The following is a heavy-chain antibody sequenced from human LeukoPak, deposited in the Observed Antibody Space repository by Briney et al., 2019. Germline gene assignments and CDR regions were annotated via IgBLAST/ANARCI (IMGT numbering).Heavy chain of an antibody. Sequence: GGSLRLSCAASGFTFSGSAMHWVRQASGKGLEWVGRIRSKANSYATAYAASVKGRFTISRDDSKNTAYLQMNSLKTEDTAVYYCARVLPYDYINRFDRWGQGTLVTVSS. D-gene: IGHD4-11*01. CDR2: IRSKANSYAT. CDR1: GFTFSGSA. CDR3: ARVLPYDYINRFDR. V-gene: IGHV3-73*01. J-gene: IGHJ5*02.